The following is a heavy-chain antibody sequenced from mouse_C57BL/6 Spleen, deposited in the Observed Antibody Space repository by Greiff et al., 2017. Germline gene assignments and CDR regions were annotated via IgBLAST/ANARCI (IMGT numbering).Heavy chain of an antibody. CDR1: GYTFTSYW. V-gene: IGHV1-64*01. CDR2: IHPNSGST. J-gene: IGHJ3*01. D-gene: IGHD1-1*01. CDR3: VSYYGSSWFAY. Sequence: QVQLQQSGAELVKPGASVKLSCKASGYTFTSYWMHWVKQRPGQGLEWIGMIHPNSGSTNYNEKFKSKATLTVDKSSSTAYMQLSSLTSEDSAVYYCVSYYGSSWFAYWGQGTLVTVSA.